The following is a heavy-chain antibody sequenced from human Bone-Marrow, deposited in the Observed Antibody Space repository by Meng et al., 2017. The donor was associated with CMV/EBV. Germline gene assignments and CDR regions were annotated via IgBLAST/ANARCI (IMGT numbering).Heavy chain of an antibody. V-gene: IGHV2-5*01. Sequence: SGPTLVKPTQTLTLTCTFSGFSLSTSGVGVGWIRQPPGKALEWLALIYWNDDKRYSPSLKSRLTITKDTSKNQVVLTMTNTDPVDTATYYCAHRPTGYSSSWYGGYYYYYYGMDVWGQGTTVTVSS. D-gene: IGHD6-13*01. CDR2: IYWNDDK. CDR3: AHRPTGYSSSWYGGYYYYYYGMDV. CDR1: GFSLSTSGVG. J-gene: IGHJ6*02.